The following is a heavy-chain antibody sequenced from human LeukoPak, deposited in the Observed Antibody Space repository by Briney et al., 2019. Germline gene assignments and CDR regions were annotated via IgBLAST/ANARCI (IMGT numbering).Heavy chain of an antibody. CDR2: ISSSSSYI. J-gene: IGHJ4*02. V-gene: IGHV3-21*01. D-gene: IGHD3-22*01. CDR1: GFIVSSNY. CDR3: ARLGGGSSGYYHLDY. Sequence: GGSLRLSCAGSGFIVSSNYMSWVRQAAGKGLEWVSSISSSSSYIYYADSVKGRFTISRDNAKNSLYLQMNSLRAEDTAVYYCARLGGGSSGYYHLDYWGQGTLVTVSS.